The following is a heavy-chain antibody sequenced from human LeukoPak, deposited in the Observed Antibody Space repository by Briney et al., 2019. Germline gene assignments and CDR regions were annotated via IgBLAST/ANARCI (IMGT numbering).Heavy chain of an antibody. J-gene: IGHJ3*02. CDR3: AKWDWDCSSTSCQEDAFDI. Sequence: GGSLRLSCAASGFSFNRYWMSWVRQAPGKGLEWVAVISYDGSNKYYADSVKGRFTISRDNSKNTLYLQMNSLRAEDTAVYYCAKWDWDCSSTSCQEDAFDIWGKGTMVTVFS. V-gene: IGHV3-30*18. CDR2: ISYDGSNK. CDR1: GFSFNRYW. D-gene: IGHD2-2*01.